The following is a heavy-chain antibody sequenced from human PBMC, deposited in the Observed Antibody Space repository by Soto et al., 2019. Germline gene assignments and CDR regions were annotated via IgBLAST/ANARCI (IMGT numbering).Heavy chain of an antibody. CDR1: GFTFDDYA. V-gene: IGHV3-9*01. CDR3: AKAPYDILTGYYDY. J-gene: IGHJ4*02. Sequence: GGSLRLSCAASGFTFDDYAMHWVRQAPGKGLEWVSGISWNSGSIGYADSVKGRFTISRDNAKNSLYLQMNSLRAEDTALYYCAKAPYDILTGYYDYWGQGTLVTVSS. CDR2: ISWNSGSI. D-gene: IGHD3-9*01.